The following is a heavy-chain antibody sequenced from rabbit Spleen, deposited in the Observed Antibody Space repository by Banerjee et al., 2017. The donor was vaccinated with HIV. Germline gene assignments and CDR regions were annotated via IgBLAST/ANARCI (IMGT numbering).Heavy chain of an antibody. J-gene: IGHJ6*01. CDR3: ARDPGSSYYYAMDL. D-gene: IGHD8-1*01. Sequence: QSLEESGGDPVKPGASLTLTCTASGFSFSSSYWICWVRQAPGKGLEWIACIDVVRSGSTYFASWAKGRFTISKTSATTVTLQMTSLTAADTATYFCARDPGSSYYYAMDLWGPGTLVTVS. CDR1: GFSFSSSYW. CDR2: IDVVRSGST. V-gene: IGHV1S40*01.